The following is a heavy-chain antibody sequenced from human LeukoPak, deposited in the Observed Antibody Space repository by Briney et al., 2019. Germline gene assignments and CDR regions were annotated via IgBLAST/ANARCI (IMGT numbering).Heavy chain of an antibody. V-gene: IGHV3-15*01. D-gene: IGHD6-13*01. CDR1: GFTFSNAW. CDR2: IKSKTDGGTT. CDR3: TTDLSSWYEDY. Sequence: PGGSLRLSCAASGFTFSNAWMSWVRQAPGKGLEWVGRIKSKTDGGTTDYAAPVKGRFTISRDDSKSTLYLQMNSLKTEDTAVYYCTTDLSSWYEDYWGQGTLVTVSS. J-gene: IGHJ4*02.